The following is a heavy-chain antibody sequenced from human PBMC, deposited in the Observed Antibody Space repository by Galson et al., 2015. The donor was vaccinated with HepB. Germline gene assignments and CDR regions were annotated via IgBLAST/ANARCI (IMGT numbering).Heavy chain of an antibody. CDR1: GFTFSSYA. Sequence: SLRLSCAASGFTFSSYAMSWVRQAPGKGLEWVSTISGSGGSTYYADSVKGRFTISRDNSKNTLYLQLNSLRAEDTALYYCAKVGHGYSWAFDYWGQGTLVTVSS. D-gene: IGHD5-24*01. J-gene: IGHJ4*02. V-gene: IGHV3-23*01. CDR2: ISGSGGST. CDR3: AKVGHGYSWAFDY.